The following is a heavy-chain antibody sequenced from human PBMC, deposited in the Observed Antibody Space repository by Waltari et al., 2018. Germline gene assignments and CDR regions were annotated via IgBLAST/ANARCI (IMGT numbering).Heavy chain of an antibody. V-gene: IGHV4-39*01. CDR1: GGSFRSDNYY. CDR3: ARHCVAYGGAFDI. D-gene: IGHD4-17*01. J-gene: IGHJ3*02. Sequence: QLQLQESGPGLVRPSETLSLTCTVSGGSFRSDNYYWGWIRQPPGKGLEWVWGVYSSGSTYYNKALNSRVSISADTSRNQFSLELSSVTAADASLYFCARHCVAYGGAFDIWGQGTMVTVSS. CDR2: VYSSGST.